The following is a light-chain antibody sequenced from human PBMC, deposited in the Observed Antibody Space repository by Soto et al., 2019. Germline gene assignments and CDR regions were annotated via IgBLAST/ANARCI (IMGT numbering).Light chain of an antibody. J-gene: IGLJ1*01. CDR2: VGTGGIVG. V-gene: IGLV9-49*01. CDR3: GADHGSGSNFVYV. CDR1: SGYSNYK. Sequence: QSVLTQPPSASASLGASVTLTCNLSSGYSNYKVDWYQQRPGKGPRFVMRVGTGGIVGSKGDGIPDRFSVLGSGLNRYLTIKNIQEEDESDYHCGADHGSGSNFVYVFGTGTKLTVL.